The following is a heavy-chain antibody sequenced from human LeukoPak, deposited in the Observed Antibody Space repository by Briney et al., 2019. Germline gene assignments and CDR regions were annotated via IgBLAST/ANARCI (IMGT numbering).Heavy chain of an antibody. V-gene: IGHV1-2*02. CDR3: ARGNSCSWYLIY. Sequence: ASVKVSCKSSGYTFTGYYMHWVRQAPGQGLEWMGWINPNSGGTNYAQKFQGRVTMTRDTSISTAYMELSRLRSDDTAVYYCARGNSCSWYLIYWGQGTLVTVST. CDR2: INPNSGGT. J-gene: IGHJ4*02. CDR1: GYTFTGYY. D-gene: IGHD6-13*01.